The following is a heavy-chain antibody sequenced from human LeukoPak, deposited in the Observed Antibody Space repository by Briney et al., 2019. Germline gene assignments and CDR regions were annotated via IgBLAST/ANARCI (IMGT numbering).Heavy chain of an antibody. CDR1: GFTFSSYW. CDR3: AKVAKYYYGSETYYFFEH. J-gene: IGHJ4*02. CDR2: INSDGSST. Sequence: GGSLRLSCAASGFTFSSYWMHWVRQAPGKGLVWVSRINSDGSSTSYAESVKGRFIIQRDNSKNTLYLQMNSLRAEDTALYYCAKVAKYYYGSETYYFFEHWGQGTPVTASS. V-gene: IGHV3-74*01. D-gene: IGHD3-10*01.